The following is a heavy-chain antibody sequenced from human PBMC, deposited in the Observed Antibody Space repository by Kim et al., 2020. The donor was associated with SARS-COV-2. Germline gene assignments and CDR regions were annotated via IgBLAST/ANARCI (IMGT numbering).Heavy chain of an antibody. Sequence: GGSLRLSCAASGFTFSDYYMSWIRQAPGKGLEWVAYISSSGSTIYYADSVKGRFTISRDNAKNSLYLQMNSLRAEDTAVYYCARVNSHITIFGVVTRIGMDVWGQGTTVTVSS. V-gene: IGHV3-11*01. J-gene: IGHJ6*02. CDR1: GFTFSDYY. D-gene: IGHD3-3*01. CDR2: ISSSGSTI. CDR3: ARVNSHITIFGVVTRIGMDV.